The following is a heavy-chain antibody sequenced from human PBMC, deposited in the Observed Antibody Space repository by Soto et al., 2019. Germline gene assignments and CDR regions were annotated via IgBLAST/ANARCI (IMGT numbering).Heavy chain of an antibody. J-gene: IGHJ6*04. Sequence: SETLSLTCTGSGGSISSYYWSWIRQPPGKGLEWIGYIYYSGSTNYNPSLKSRVTISVDTSKNQFSLKLSSVTAADTAVYYCARGGIQLWSLYYYYYGMDVWGKGTTVTVSS. CDR3: ARGGIQLWSLYYYYYGMDV. D-gene: IGHD5-18*01. CDR2: IYYSGST. CDR1: GGSISSYY. V-gene: IGHV4-59*01.